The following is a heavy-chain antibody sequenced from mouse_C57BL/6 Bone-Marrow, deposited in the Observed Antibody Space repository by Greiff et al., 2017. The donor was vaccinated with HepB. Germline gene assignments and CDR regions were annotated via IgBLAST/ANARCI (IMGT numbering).Heavy chain of an antibody. CDR2: ISYSGST. D-gene: IGHD1-1*01. Sequence: EVQLQESGPGLAKPSQSLSLTCSVTGYSITSDYWNWIRKFPGNKLEYMGYISYSGSTYYNPSPKSRISITRDTSKNQYYLQLNSVTTEDTATYYCARGLYYGSSYWYFDVWGTGTTVTVSS. CDR3: ARGLYYGSSYWYFDV. CDR1: GYSITSDY. J-gene: IGHJ1*03. V-gene: IGHV3-8*01.